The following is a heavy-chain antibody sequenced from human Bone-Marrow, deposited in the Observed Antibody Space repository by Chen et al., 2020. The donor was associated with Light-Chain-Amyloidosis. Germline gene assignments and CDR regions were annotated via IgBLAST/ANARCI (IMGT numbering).Heavy chain of an antibody. J-gene: IGHJ3*02. Sequence: EVQLVESGGGLLQRGGSLRLSCAASGFAFSSYAMSWVRQAPGKGLEGVSTIRGSGGSRYYGDSVKGRLTISRDNSKNALFRQMISLGAEDTAVYYCAKDISYDDILPGYPADAFDIWGQGTMVTVSS. CDR1: GFAFSSYA. CDR2: IRGSGGSR. D-gene: IGHD3-9*01. CDR3: AKDISYDDILPGYPADAFDI. V-gene: IGHV3-23*04.